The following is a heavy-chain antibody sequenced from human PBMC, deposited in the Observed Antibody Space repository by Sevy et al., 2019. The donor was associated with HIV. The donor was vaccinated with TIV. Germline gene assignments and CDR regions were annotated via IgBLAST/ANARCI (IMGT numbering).Heavy chain of an antibody. V-gene: IGHV4-34*01. CDR2: INHSGST. CDR1: GGSFSGYY. CDR3: ARGRGYGRGGSYYYYYGMDV. J-gene: IGHJ6*02. Sequence: SEILSLTCAVYGGSFSGYYWSWIRQPPGKGLEWIGEINHSGSTHYNPSLKSRVTISVDTSKNQFSLKLSSVTAADTAVYYCARGRGYGRGGSYYYYYGMDVWGQGTTVTVSS. D-gene: IGHD1-26*01.